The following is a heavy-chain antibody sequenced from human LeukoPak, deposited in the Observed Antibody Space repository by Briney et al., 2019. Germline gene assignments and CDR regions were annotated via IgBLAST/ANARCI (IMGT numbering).Heavy chain of an antibody. Sequence: SETLSLTCTVSGGSISSYYWSWIRQPAGKGLEWIGRIYTSGSTNYNPSLKSRVTMSVDTSKNQFSLKLSSVTAADTAVYYCARNERPWTFWYGDDYGMDVWGQGTTVTVSS. CDR3: ARNERPWTFWYGDDYGMDV. V-gene: IGHV4-4*07. D-gene: IGHD4-17*01. CDR1: GGSISSYY. CDR2: IYTSGST. J-gene: IGHJ6*02.